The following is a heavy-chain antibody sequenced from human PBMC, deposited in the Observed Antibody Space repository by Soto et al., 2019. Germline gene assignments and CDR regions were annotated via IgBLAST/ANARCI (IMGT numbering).Heavy chain of an antibody. Sequence: QITLKESGPPLVKPTQTLTLTCTFSGFSLSTSGVGVGWIRQPPGKALEWLALIYWNDDKRYSPSLKSRLTITKDTSKNQVVLTMTNMDPVDTATYYCAHNRIPYYDFWSGYSDFDYWGQGTLVTVSS. CDR2: IYWNDDK. V-gene: IGHV2-5*01. CDR1: GFSLSTSGVG. CDR3: AHNRIPYYDFWSGYSDFDY. D-gene: IGHD3-3*01. J-gene: IGHJ4*02.